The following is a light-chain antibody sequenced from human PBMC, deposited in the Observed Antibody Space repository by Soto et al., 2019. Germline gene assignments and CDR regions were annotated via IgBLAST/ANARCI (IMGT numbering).Light chain of an antibody. CDR3: QQFHLYST. J-gene: IGKJ1*01. Sequence: DIQMTQSPSTLSASIGDRVSITCRASQNINSWLAWYQQKPGKVPKLLIYKASNLESGVPSRFSGSGSGTEFTLTISSLQPDDFATYYCQQFHLYSTCGQGTKVDIK. CDR2: KAS. V-gene: IGKV1-5*03. CDR1: QNINSW.